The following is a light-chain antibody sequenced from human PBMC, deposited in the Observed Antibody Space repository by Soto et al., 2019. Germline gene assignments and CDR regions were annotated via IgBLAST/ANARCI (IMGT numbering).Light chain of an antibody. Sequence: DIQMTQSPTTLSASVGDRVIITCRASQSISTWLAWYQERSGRAPILLISDAPRLERGVPSRFSGSGSGTEFTLTISSLQPDDFATYYYQQYSTLVTFGGGTKVEMK. CDR2: DAP. J-gene: IGKJ4*01. V-gene: IGKV1-5*01. CDR3: QQYSTLVT. CDR1: QSISTW.